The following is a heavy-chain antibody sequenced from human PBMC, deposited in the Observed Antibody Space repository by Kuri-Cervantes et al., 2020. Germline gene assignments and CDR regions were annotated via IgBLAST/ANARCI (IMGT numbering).Heavy chain of an antibody. CDR1: GFTFSSYA. Sequence: GGSLRLSCAASGFTFSSYAMHWVRQAPGKGLEWVAVISYDGSNKYYADSVKGRFTISRDNSKNTLYLQMNSLRAEDTAVYYCAGDRSPRVGATRRFLYGMDVWGQGTTVTVSS. CDR2: ISYDGSNK. V-gene: IGHV3-30-3*01. D-gene: IGHD1-26*01. J-gene: IGHJ6*02. CDR3: AGDRSPRVGATRRFLYGMDV.